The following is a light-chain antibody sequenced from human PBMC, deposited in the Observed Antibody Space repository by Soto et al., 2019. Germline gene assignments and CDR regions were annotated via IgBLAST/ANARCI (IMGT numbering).Light chain of an antibody. V-gene: IGLV2-8*01. Sequence: HSALAQPPSASGSPGESVAISCTGTSIDVGGYNYVSWYQQHPGKAPKLMIYDVSERPSGVPDRFSGSKSGNTASLTVSGLQAEDEADYFCSSYAGTHVVFGTGTKVTVL. CDR1: SIDVGGYNY. CDR3: SSYAGTHVV. J-gene: IGLJ1*01. CDR2: DVS.